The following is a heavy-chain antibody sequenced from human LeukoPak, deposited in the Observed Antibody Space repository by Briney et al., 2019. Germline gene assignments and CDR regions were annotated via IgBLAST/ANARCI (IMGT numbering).Heavy chain of an antibody. J-gene: IGHJ4*02. CDR1: GGSMSSYY. D-gene: IGHD3-10*01. CDR3: ARGSPVGDS. Sequence: SETLSLTCTVSGGSMSSYYRTWMRQPPGKRLEWIGYIYYNGNTGYNPSLESRVNMSVDTSKNQFSLKLSSVTAADTAVYFCARGSPVGDSWGQGTLVTVSS. CDR2: IYYNGNT. V-gene: IGHV4-59*01.